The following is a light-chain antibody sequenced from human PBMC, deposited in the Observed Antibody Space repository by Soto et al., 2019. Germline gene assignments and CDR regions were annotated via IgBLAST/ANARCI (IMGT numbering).Light chain of an antibody. Sequence: EIVLTQSPGTLSLSPGERATLSCRASQSVISSYLAWYQKKSGQAPRLLIYGASGRATGIPDRFSGSGSGTDFTLTISRLEPEDFAVYYCQQYGSSPPTFGQGTKVEFK. CDR1: QSVISSY. J-gene: IGKJ1*01. CDR3: QQYGSSPPT. V-gene: IGKV3-20*01. CDR2: GAS.